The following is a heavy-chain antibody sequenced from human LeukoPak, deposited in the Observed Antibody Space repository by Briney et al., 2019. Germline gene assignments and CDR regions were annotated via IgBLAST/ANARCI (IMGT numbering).Heavy chain of an antibody. V-gene: IGHV1-18*01. CDR3: ARGDYYDSSGCFQH. CDR2: ISAYNGNT. CDR1: GYTFTSYG. J-gene: IGHJ1*01. D-gene: IGHD3-22*01. Sequence: ASVKVSCKASGYTFTSYGISWVRQTPGQGLEWMGWISAYNGNTNYVQKLQGRVTMTTDTSTSTAYMELRSLRSDDTAVYYCARGDYYDSSGCFQHWGQGTLVTVSS.